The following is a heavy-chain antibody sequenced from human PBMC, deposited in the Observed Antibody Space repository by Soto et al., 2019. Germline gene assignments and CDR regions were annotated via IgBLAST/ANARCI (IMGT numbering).Heavy chain of an antibody. V-gene: IGHV3-30*18. CDR2: MSYDGSNE. Sequence: QVQLVESGGGVVQPGRSLRLSCAASGFTFSHYAMHWVRQAPGKGLEWVALMSYDGSNEYYADSVKGRFTISRDNSTNTLYLQMNSLRAEDTAVYYCAKDGSHNFDYWGQGTLVTVSS. CDR3: AKDGSHNFDY. CDR1: GFTFSHYA. D-gene: IGHD1-26*01. J-gene: IGHJ4*02.